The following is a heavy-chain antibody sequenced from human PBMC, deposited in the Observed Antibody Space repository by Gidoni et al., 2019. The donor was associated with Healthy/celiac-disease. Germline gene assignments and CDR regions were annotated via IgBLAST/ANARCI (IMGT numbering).Heavy chain of an antibody. CDR1: GFTFSSYG. Sequence: QVQLVESGGGVVQPGRSLRLSCAASGFTFSSYGLHWVRQAPGKGLEWVAVIWYDGSNKYYADSVKGRFTISRDNSKNTLYLQMNSLRAEDTAVYYCARVGAAGGYYYYYGMDVWGQGTTVTVSS. CDR3: ARVGAAGGYYYYYGMDV. V-gene: IGHV3-33*01. J-gene: IGHJ6*02. D-gene: IGHD6-13*01. CDR2: IWYDGSNK.